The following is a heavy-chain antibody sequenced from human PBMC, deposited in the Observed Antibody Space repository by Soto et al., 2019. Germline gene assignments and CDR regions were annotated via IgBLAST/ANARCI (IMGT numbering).Heavy chain of an antibody. V-gene: IGHV1-24*01. CDR2: FDPEDGET. Sequence: GASVKVSCKVSGYTLTELSMHWVRQAPGKGLEWMGGFDPEDGETIYAQKFQGRVTMTEDTSTDTAYMELSSLRSEDTAVYYCATDSDTARGLGYWGQGTLVTVSS. D-gene: IGHD5-18*01. CDR1: GYTLTELS. J-gene: IGHJ4*02. CDR3: ATDSDTARGLGY.